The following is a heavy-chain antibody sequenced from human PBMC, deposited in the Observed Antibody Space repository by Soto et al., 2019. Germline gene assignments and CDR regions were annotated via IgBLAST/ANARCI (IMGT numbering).Heavy chain of an antibody. CDR3: ARDPSGSGSYFDY. J-gene: IGHJ4*02. CDR1: GGSISSGGYY. CDR2: IYYSGST. V-gene: IGHV4-31*03. Sequence: QVQLQESGPGPVKPSQTLSLTCTVSGGSISSGGYYWSWIRQHPGKGLQWIGYIYYSGSTYYNPSLKSRVTISVDTSKNQFSLKLSSVTAADTAVYYCARDPSGSGSYFDYWGQGTLVTVSS. D-gene: IGHD3-10*01.